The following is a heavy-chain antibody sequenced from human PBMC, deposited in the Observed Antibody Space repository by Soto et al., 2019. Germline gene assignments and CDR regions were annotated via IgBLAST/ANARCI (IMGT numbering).Heavy chain of an antibody. CDR2: IYYNGNT. Sequence: QVQVQESGPGLVKPSQTLSLKCSVSGGSIGSRDYYWSWIRQHPEKGLEWLGSIYYNGNTDYNPSLRCRPTMSLDTSMNEFSRKLTSVTAAATAVYYCTRDKGGAALKGSGMDVWGQGTTVTVS. CDR3: TRDKGGAALKGSGMDV. J-gene: IGHJ6*02. V-gene: IGHV4-31*02. CDR1: GGSIGSRDYY. D-gene: IGHD3-10*01.